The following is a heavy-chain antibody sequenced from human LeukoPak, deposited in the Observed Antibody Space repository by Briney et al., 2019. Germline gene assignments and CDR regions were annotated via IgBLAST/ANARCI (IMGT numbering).Heavy chain of an antibody. D-gene: IGHD1-26*01. J-gene: IGHJ4*02. CDR2: LFYSGST. CDR1: GASIRSYY. Sequence: SETLSLTCTVSGASIRSYYWNWIRQPPGGGLEWIGNLFYSGSTDYNPSLKSRVTTSVDTSKNQFSVEVSSVTAADTAVYYCARQSGTYIDLWGQGILVTVSS. CDR3: ARQSGTYIDL. V-gene: IGHV4-59*08.